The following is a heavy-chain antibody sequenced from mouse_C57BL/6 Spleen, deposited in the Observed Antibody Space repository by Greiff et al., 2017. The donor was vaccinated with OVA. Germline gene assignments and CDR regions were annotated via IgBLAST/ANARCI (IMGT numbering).Heavy chain of an antibody. D-gene: IGHD1-1*01. J-gene: IGHJ1*03. V-gene: IGHV1-64*01. CDR3: ARSGGYYYGSSYEGVWYFDV. CDR1: GYTFTSYW. CDR2: IHPNSGST. Sequence: QVQLQQPGAELVKPGASVKLSCKASGYTFTSYWMHWVKQRPGQGLEWIGMIHPNSGSTNYNEKFKSKATLTVDKSSSTAYMQLSSLTSEDSAVYYCARSGGYYYGSSYEGVWYFDVWGTGTTVTVSS.